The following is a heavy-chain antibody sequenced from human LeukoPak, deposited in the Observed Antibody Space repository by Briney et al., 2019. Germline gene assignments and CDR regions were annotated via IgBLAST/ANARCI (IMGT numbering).Heavy chain of an antibody. D-gene: IGHD6-19*01. V-gene: IGHV4-59*08. J-gene: IGHJ4*02. CDR1: GVSINSHY. CDR2: ISDKGTT. Sequence: SETLSLTCAVSGVSINSHYWSWIRQSPGRGLERIGHISDKGTTKYNPSLKSRVIIWADTSKNHLSLNLTSVLAADTAIYYCARRDAGWNYCDYWGQGILVTVSS. CDR3: ARRDAGWNYCDY.